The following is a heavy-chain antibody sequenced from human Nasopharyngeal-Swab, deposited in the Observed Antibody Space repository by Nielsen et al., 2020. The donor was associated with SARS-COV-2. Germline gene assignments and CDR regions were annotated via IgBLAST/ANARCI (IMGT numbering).Heavy chain of an antibody. D-gene: IGHD5-12*01. CDR3: ARDRGYYAFDY. J-gene: IGHJ4*02. Sequence: RGSLRLSCAASGLSFSEFWMYWVRQAPGKGLEWVASINKDGSGKYYGDSVRGRFTTSRDNAENSLSLQMNSLRGEDTAVYYCARDRGYYAFDYWGQGTLVTVSS. CDR2: INKDGSGK. V-gene: IGHV3-7*01. CDR1: GLSFSEFW.